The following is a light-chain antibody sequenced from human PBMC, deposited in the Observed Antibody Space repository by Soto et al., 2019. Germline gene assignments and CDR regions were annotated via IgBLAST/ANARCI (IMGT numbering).Light chain of an antibody. CDR3: QQRSSWPLT. V-gene: IGKV3-11*01. CDR1: RGIDTY. J-gene: IGKJ4*01. Sequence: EIVLTQSPATLSLSPGERATLSCRASRGIDTYLAWYQQKRGQAPRLLIYDASNRTTGIPARFSGGGSGTDFPLSISSLETDDFVVYYCQQRSSWPLTFGGGTKVEIK. CDR2: DAS.